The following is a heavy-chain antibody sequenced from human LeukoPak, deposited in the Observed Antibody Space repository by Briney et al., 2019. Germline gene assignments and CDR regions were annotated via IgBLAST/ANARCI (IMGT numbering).Heavy chain of an antibody. CDR3: ARVLFNSGYDS. Sequence: ASVKVSCKASGYTFTSYGISWVRQAPGQGLEWMGWINPNSGETRYEQKFQGRVTMTRDTSIDTVHMELGSLTSDDTAVYYCARVLFNSGYDSWGQGTLVTVSS. D-gene: IGHD3-9*01. CDR1: GYTFTSYG. V-gene: IGHV1-2*02. CDR2: INPNSGET. J-gene: IGHJ5*01.